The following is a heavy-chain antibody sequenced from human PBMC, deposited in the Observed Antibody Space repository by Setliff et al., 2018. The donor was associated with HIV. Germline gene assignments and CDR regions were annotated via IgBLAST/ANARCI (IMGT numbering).Heavy chain of an antibody. V-gene: IGHV1-2*02. CDR2: INPNSGYS. Sequence: ASVKVSCKTSGYSSTDHYIHWVRQAPGQGLEWMGWINPNSGYSTSAQKFQGRVLMSRDTSINTAYMELTRLRSDDTAVFYCARGGYDFRGLDYWGQGTLVTVSS. J-gene: IGHJ4*02. D-gene: IGHD5-12*01. CDR3: ARGGYDFRGLDY. CDR1: GYSSTDHY.